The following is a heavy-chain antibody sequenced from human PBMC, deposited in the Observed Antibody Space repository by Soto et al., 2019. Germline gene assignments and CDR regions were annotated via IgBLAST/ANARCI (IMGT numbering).Heavy chain of an antibody. CDR2: VSDTGTT. V-gene: IGHV4-59*08. CDR1: GSSIRTYY. Sequence: QVQLQESGPGLVKPSETLSLTCTVSGSSIRTYYWTWVRQPPGKGLEWIGYVSDTGTTNYSPSLKSRFTIPVDTSKNHFALKLESVTAADTAMYYCARGTGYTSGWYEFADYWVQGTLVTVSS. D-gene: IGHD6-19*01. J-gene: IGHJ4*02. CDR3: ARGTGYTSGWYEFADY.